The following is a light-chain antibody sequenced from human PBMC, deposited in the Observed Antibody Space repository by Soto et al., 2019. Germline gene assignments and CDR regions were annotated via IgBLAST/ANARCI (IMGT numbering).Light chain of an antibody. CDR3: QQYHSNSLT. Sequence: DIQMTQSPSTLSASVGDRVTITCRASQSISSWLNWYQQKPGKAPEYLIYKASTLKSGVPSRFSGSGSGTEFTLTIDSLQSDDFATYYCQQYHSNSLTFGGGTRVEIK. CDR1: QSISSW. CDR2: KAS. V-gene: IGKV1-5*03. J-gene: IGKJ4*01.